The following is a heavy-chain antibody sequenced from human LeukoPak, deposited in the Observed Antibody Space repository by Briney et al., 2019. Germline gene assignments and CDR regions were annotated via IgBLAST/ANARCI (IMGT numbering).Heavy chain of an antibody. Sequence: GGSLRLSCAASGFTFSSYAMSWVRQAPGKGLEWVSYISSSSSTIYYADSVKGRFTISRDNAKNSLYLQMNSLRAEDTAVYYCARDGEGYFDYWGQGTLVTVSS. CDR3: ARDGEGYFDY. D-gene: IGHD3-10*01. V-gene: IGHV3-48*04. CDR1: GFTFSSYA. J-gene: IGHJ4*02. CDR2: ISSSSSTI.